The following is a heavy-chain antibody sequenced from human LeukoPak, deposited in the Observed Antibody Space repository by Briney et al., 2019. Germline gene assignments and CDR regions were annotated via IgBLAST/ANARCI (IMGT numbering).Heavy chain of an antibody. CDR3: ARGRHYFGSGTFNYFDP. V-gene: IGHV3-48*03. CDR1: GFTFSSYE. CDR2: ISSSGSTI. Sequence: GGSLRLSYAASGFTFSSYEMNWVRQAPGKGLEWLSYISSSGSTIYYADSVKGRFTISRDNAKDSLYLQMNSLRAEDTAVYYCARGRHYFGSGTFNYFDPWGQGILVTVSS. J-gene: IGHJ5*02. D-gene: IGHD3-10*01.